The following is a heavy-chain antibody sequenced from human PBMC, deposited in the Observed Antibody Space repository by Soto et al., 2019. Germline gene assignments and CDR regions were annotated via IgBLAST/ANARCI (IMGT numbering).Heavy chain of an antibody. CDR2: IYWNDDK. J-gene: IGHJ4*02. D-gene: IGHD1-7*01. V-gene: IGHV2-5*01. CDR3: AHRRIGVSQWNYGDFDY. CDR1: GFSLSTSGVG. Sequence: SGPTLVNPTQTLTLTCTFSGFSLSTSGVGVGWIRQPPGKALEWLALIYWNDDKRYSPFLRNRLTITKDTSKNQVVLTMTNVDPVDTATYFCAHRRIGVSQWNYGDFDYWGQGILVTVSS.